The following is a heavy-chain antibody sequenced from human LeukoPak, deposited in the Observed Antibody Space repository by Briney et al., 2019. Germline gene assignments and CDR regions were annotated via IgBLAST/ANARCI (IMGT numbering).Heavy chain of an antibody. D-gene: IGHD6-13*01. Sequence: SETLSLTCTVSGGSISSGGYYWSWIRQHPGKGLEWIGYIYYSGSTYYNPSLKSRVTISVDTSKNQFSLKPSSVTAADTAVYYCARGGSSPFDYWGQGTLVTVSS. CDR3: ARGGSSPFDY. V-gene: IGHV4-31*03. J-gene: IGHJ4*02. CDR1: GGSISSGGYY. CDR2: IYYSGST.